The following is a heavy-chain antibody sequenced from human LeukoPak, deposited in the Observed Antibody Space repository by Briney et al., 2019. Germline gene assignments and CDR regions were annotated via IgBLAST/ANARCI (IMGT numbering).Heavy chain of an antibody. CDR3: ARAGSSWDYYYYCYMYV. V-gene: IGHV1-69*05. J-gene: IGHJ6*03. Sequence: VASVKVSCKASGGTFSSYAISWVRQAPGQGLEWMGGIIPIFGTANYAQKFQGRVTITTDESTSTAYMELSSLRSEDTAVYYCARAGSSWDYYYYCYMYVRGKGTTVTVSS. CDR2: IIPIFGTA. CDR1: GGTFSSYA. D-gene: IGHD6-6*01.